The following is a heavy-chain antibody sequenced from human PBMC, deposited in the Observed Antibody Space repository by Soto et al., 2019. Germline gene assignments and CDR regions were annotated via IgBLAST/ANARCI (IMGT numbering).Heavy chain of an antibody. CDR1: GFTFSSYS. CDR3: ARESAPPRQILRSCSGGSCYQPGDYYYGMDV. CDR2: ISSSSSYI. D-gene: IGHD2-15*01. J-gene: IGHJ6*02. V-gene: IGHV3-21*01. Sequence: GGSLRLSCAASGFTFSSYSMNWVRQAPGKGLEWVSSISSSSSYIYYADSVKGRLTISRDNAKNSLNLQMNSLRADDTAVYYCARESAPPRQILRSCSGGSCYQPGDYYYGMDVWGQGTTVTVSS.